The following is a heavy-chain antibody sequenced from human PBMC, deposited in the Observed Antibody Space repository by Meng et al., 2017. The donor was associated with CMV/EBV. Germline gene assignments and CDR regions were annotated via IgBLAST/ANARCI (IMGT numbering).Heavy chain of an antibody. CDR1: GCSISSYY. CDR2: IYYSGST. D-gene: IGHD3-10*01. Sequence: SETLSLTCTVSGCSISSYYWSWIRQPPGKGLEWIGYIYYSGSTNYNPSIKSRVTISVDTSKNQFSLKLSSVTAADTAVYYCARTYYYGSGSWDWGQGTLVTVSS. J-gene: IGHJ4*02. V-gene: IGHV4-59*01. CDR3: ARTYYYGSGSWD.